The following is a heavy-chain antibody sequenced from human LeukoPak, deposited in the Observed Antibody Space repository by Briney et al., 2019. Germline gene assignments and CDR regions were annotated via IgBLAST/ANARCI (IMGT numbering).Heavy chain of an antibody. V-gene: IGHV3-7*01. CDR3: VRGGTYWTVS. CDR1: GFTFSSYA. Sequence: QPGGSLRLSCAASGFTFSSYAMSWVRQAPGKGLEWVATIKPDGSEKYHVDSVSGRFTISRDNTNDSLFLQMNSLRVDDTAVYYCVRGGTYWTVSWGQGTLVNVS. CDR2: IKPDGSEK. J-gene: IGHJ5*01.